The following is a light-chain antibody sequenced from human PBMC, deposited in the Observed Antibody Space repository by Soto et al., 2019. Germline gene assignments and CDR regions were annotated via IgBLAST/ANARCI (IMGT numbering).Light chain of an antibody. CDR1: QSVSSNY. CDR3: QQYGRSPGLFT. J-gene: IGKJ3*01. V-gene: IGKV3-20*01. Sequence: EIVLTQSPATLSLFPGERATLSCRASQSVSSNYLAWYQQRPGQPPRLLIYGASTRATGIPDRFSGSGSGTDFTLAISRLEPEDFAVYYCQQYGRSPGLFTFGPGTKVDIK. CDR2: GAS.